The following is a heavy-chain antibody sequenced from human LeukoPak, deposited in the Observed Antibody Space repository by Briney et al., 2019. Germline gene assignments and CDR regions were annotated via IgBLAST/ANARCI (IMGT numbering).Heavy chain of an antibody. Sequence: GGSLRLSCAASGFTFSSYEINWVRQAPGKGLEWVSYISSSGSTRYYADSVKGRFTISRDNAKNSLYLQMNSLRAEDTAVYYCARDRGNQRGYYYYYMDVWGKGTTVTVSS. D-gene: IGHD1-14*01. CDR3: ARDRGNQRGYYYYYMDV. V-gene: IGHV3-48*03. CDR2: ISSSGSTR. J-gene: IGHJ6*03. CDR1: GFTFSSYE.